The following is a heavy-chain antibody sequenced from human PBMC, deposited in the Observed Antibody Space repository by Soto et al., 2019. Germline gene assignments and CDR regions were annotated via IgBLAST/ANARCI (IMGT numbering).Heavy chain of an antibody. CDR2: FIPIFGTA. CDR1: GGTFSSYA. D-gene: IGHD3-10*01. Sequence: QVQLVQSGAEVKKPGSSVKVSCKASGGTFSSYAISWVRQAPGQGLEWIGGFIPIFGTANYAQKFQGRVTITAAESTRTAYMELSSLRSEDTAVYYCARDHYYGSGLTPGVFDYWGQGTLVTVSS. V-gene: IGHV1-69*01. CDR3: ARDHYYGSGLTPGVFDY. J-gene: IGHJ4*02.